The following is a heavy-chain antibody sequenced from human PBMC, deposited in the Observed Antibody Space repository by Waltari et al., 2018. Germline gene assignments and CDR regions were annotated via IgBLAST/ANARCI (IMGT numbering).Heavy chain of an antibody. V-gene: IGHV1-24*01. CDR2: CDPEEAET. D-gene: IGHD2-2*01. Sequence: QVQLVQSGAEVKKPGASVKVSCKVSGYTLTELSMHWVRRAPGKGLEWMGGCDPEEAETIDARKSKVRVTMTEDTSTNTAYMELSSLRSEDTAVYYCATDRSVVPAAINYWGRGTLVTVSS. CDR1: GYTLTELS. J-gene: IGHJ4*02. CDR3: ATDRSVVPAAINY.